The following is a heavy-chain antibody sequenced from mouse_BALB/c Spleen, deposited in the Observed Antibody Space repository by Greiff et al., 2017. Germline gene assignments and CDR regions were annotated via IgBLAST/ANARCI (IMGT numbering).Heavy chain of an antibody. Sequence: QVQLKQSGAELARPGASVKLSCKASGYTFTSYWMQWVKQRPGQGLEWIGAIYPGDGDTRYTQKFKGKATLTADKSSSTAYMQLSSLASEDSAVYYCARGGLGRGYFDVWGAGTTVTVSS. J-gene: IGHJ1*01. CDR1: GYTFTSYW. CDR3: ARGGLGRGYFDV. V-gene: IGHV1-87*01. D-gene: IGHD4-1*01. CDR2: IYPGDGDT.